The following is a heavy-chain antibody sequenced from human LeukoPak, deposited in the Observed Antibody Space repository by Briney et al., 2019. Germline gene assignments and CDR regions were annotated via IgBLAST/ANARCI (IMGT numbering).Heavy chain of an antibody. Sequence: PGGSLRLSCAASGFTFSSYKMNWVRQAPGKGLEWVSYISSSGSTIYYADSVKGRFTISRDNAKKSLYLQMNSLRVEDTAVYYCARRYGGNSLDYWGQGTLVTVSS. J-gene: IGHJ4*02. CDR2: ISSSGSTI. D-gene: IGHD4-23*01. V-gene: IGHV3-48*03. CDR1: GFTFSSYK. CDR3: ARRYGGNSLDY.